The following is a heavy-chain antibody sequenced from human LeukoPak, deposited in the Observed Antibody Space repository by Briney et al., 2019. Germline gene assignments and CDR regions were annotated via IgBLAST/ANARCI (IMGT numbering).Heavy chain of an antibody. CDR3: AEDGGIRGLRLLDY. CDR2: INQDGSEK. V-gene: IGHV3-7*01. Sequence: GGSLRLSCAASGFTFSSLWMTWVRQAPGKGLEWVANINQDGSEKYYVDSVKGRFTISRDNAKNSVYLQMNSLRGEDTAVYYFAEDGGIRGLRLLDYWGQGTLVTVSS. D-gene: IGHD3-16*01. CDR1: GFTFSSLW. J-gene: IGHJ4*02.